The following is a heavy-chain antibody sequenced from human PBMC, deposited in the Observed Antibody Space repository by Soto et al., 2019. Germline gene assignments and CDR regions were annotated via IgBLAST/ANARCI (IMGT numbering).Heavy chain of an antibody. CDR2: IWDDGSNK. J-gene: IGHJ4*02. CDR1: GFTFSSYG. CDR3: ARVTGSGTAEVGFDY. V-gene: IGHV3-33*01. Sequence: TGGSLRLSCAASGFTFSSYGMHWVRQAPGKGLEWVAVIWDDGSNKYYTDSVKGRFTISRDNSQNTLYLQMNSLRGEDTAVYYCARVTGSGTAEVGFDYWGQGTLVTVSS. D-gene: IGHD3-10*01.